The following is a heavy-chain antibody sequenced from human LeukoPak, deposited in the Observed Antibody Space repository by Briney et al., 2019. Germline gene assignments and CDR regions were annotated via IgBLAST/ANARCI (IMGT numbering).Heavy chain of an antibody. D-gene: IGHD5-18*01. CDR2: ISGSGGST. J-gene: IGHJ4*02. CDR3: AKDLGNVDTAMVYFDY. Sequence: GGSLRLSCAASGFTFSSYAMSWVRQAPGKGLEWVSAISGSGGSTYYADSVKGRFTISRDNSKNTLYLQMNSLRAEDTAVYYCAKDLGNVDTAMVYFDYWGQGTLVTVSS. V-gene: IGHV3-23*01. CDR1: GFTFSSYA.